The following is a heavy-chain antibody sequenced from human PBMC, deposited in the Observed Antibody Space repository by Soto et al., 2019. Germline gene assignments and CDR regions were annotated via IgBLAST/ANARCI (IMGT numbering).Heavy chain of an antibody. CDR2: IKSKTDGGTT. CDR1: GFTFSNAW. CDR3: TTASTDTAMVYYYYGMDV. V-gene: IGHV3-15*01. J-gene: IGHJ6*02. Sequence: EVQLVESGGGLVKPGGSLRLSCAASGFTFSNAWMSWVRQAPGKGLEWVGRIKSKTDGGTTDYAAPVKGRFTISRDDSKNTLYLQMNSLKTEDTAVYYCTTASTDTAMVYYYYGMDVWGQGTTVTVSS. D-gene: IGHD5-18*01.